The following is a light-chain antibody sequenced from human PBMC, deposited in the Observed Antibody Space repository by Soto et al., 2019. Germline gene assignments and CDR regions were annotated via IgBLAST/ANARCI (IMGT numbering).Light chain of an antibody. J-gene: IGLJ1*01. V-gene: IGLV2-14*01. CDR2: DVS. CDR3: SSYTSSSTLEV. Sequence: QSVLTQPASVSGSPGQSITISCTGTSSDVGDYNFVSWYQQHPGKAPKLMIYDVSNRPSGVSNRFSGSKSGNTASLTISGLQAEDEADYYCSSYTSSSTLEVFGTGTKLTVL. CDR1: SSDVGDYNF.